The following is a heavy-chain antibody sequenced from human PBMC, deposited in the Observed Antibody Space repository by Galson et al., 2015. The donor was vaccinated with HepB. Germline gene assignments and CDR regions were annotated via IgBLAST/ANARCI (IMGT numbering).Heavy chain of an antibody. J-gene: IGHJ4*02. CDR3: AKDGRMVSNNPYQLHF. CDR2: ITSNGGRT. V-gene: IGHV3-23*01. CDR1: GFTFSRYA. D-gene: IGHD1-26*01. Sequence: SLRLSCAASGFTFSRYAMTWVRQAPGKGLGWISSITSNGGRTFYTNSVKGRSTISRDNSRNTVVLQLSSLRPEDTAVYYCAKDGRMVSNNPYQLHFWGQGTLVSVSS.